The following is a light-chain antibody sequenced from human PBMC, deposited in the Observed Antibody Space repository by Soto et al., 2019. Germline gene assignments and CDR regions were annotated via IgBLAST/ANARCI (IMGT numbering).Light chain of an antibody. CDR3: QKYNSAPLT. CDR2: ATS. J-gene: IGKJ4*01. V-gene: IGKV1-27*01. Sequence: RVTITCRASQGIAPYLAWFQQKPGKVPKLLIYATSTLQSGVPSRFSGSGSGTDFTLTINSLQPEDVGTYYCQKYNSAPLTFGGGTKVDIK. CDR1: QGIAPY.